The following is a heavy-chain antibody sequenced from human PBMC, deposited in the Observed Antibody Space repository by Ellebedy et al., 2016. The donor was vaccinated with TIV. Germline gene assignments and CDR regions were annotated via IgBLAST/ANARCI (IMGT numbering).Heavy chain of an antibody. V-gene: IGHV4-61*01. CDR2: IYYSGST. CDR1: GGSVSSGSYY. Sequence: SETLSLXXTVSGGSVSSGSYYWSWIRQPPGKGLEWIGYIYYSGSTNYNPSLKSRVTISVDTSKNQFSLKLSSVTAADTAVYYCARALWFGAYYYGMDVWGQGTTVTVSS. D-gene: IGHD3-10*01. J-gene: IGHJ6*02. CDR3: ARALWFGAYYYGMDV.